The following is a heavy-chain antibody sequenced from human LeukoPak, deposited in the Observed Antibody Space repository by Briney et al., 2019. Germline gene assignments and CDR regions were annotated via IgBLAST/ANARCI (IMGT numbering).Heavy chain of an antibody. V-gene: IGHV4-59*12. CDR1: GASISSYY. Sequence: KPSETLSLTCTVSGASISSYYWSWIRQPPGKGLEWIGYVYYSGSTNNNPSLKSRVTISVDTSKNQFSLKLSSVTAADTAVYYCARYLDYGGNSRVFQHWGQGTLVTVSS. CDR3: ARYLDYGGNSRVFQH. CDR2: VYYSGST. D-gene: IGHD4-23*01. J-gene: IGHJ1*01.